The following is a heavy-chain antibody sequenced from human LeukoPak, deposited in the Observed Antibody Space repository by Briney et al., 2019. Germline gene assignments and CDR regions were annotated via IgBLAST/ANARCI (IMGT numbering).Heavy chain of an antibody. CDR3: ARETRLHSGSYSNDAFDI. CDR1: GASVSSDYYY. Sequence: PSETLSLTCSVSGASVSSDYYYWSWIRQSPGKGLEWIGYLYYRTGTNYDPSLKSRASILLDEANNQFSLSLSSVTAADTAMYYCARETRLHSGSYSNDAFDIWGQGTMVTVSS. J-gene: IGHJ3*02. CDR2: LYYRTGT. V-gene: IGHV4-61*01. D-gene: IGHD1-26*01.